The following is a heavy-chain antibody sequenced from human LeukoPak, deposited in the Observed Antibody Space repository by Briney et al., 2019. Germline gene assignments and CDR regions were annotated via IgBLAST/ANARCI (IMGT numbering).Heavy chain of an antibody. D-gene: IGHD3-10*01. Sequence: SETLSLTCTVSGGSISSYYWSWIRQPPGKGLEWIGYIYYSGSTNYNPSLKSRVTISVDTSKNQFSLKLSSVTAADTAVYYCARASSYGPGDFDYWGQGTLVTVPS. CDR3: ARASSYGPGDFDY. CDR2: IYYSGST. V-gene: IGHV4-59*01. J-gene: IGHJ4*02. CDR1: GGSISSYY.